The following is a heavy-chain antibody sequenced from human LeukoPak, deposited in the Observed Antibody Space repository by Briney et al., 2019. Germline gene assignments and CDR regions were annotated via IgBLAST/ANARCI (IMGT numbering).Heavy chain of an antibody. V-gene: IGHV3-7*01. D-gene: IGHD1-26*01. J-gene: IGHJ4*02. CDR1: GFTFKNYR. CDR2: MKDDGNEI. CDR3: ARNRATNDY. Sequence: PGGSLRLSCTASGFTFKNYRMTWVRQAPGKGWKGVASMKDDGNEIQYVDSVKGRFTISRDNAKNSLYLQMNNLRAEDTAVYYCARNRATNDYWGQGTLVTVSS.